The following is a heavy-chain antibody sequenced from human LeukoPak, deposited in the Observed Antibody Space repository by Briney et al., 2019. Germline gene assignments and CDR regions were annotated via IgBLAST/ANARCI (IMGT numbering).Heavy chain of an antibody. J-gene: IGHJ4*02. Sequence: PGGSLRLSCAASGFTLSSYGMHWVRQAPGKGLEWVAVISYDGSNKYYADSVKGRFTISRDNSKNTLYLRMNSLRAEDTAVYYCAKDLDDHGSGSYFDYWGQGTLVTVSS. CDR3: AKDLDDHGSGSYFDY. CDR2: ISYDGSNK. CDR1: GFTLSSYG. V-gene: IGHV3-30*18. D-gene: IGHD3-10*01.